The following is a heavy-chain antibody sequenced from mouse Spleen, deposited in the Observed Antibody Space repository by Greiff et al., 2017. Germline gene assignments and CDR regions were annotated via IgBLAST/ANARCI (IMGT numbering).Heavy chain of an antibody. J-gene: IGHJ3*01. CDR3: ASMITTAPFAY. D-gene: IGHD2-4*01. V-gene: IGHV2-2*01. Sequence: VKLMESGPGLVQPSQSLSITCTVSGFSLTSYGVHWVRQSPGKGLEWLGVIWSGGSTDYNAAFISRLSISKDNSKSQVFFKMNSLQADDTAIYYCASMITTAPFAYWGQGTLVTVSA. CDR1: GFSLTSYG. CDR2: IWSGGST.